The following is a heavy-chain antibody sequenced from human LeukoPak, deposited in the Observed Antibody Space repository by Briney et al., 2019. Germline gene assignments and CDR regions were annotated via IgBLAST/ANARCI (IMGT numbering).Heavy chain of an antibody. CDR1: GFTFSSYS. Sequence: NPGGSLRLSCAASGFTFSSYSMNWVRQAPGKGLEWVSSISSSSYIYYADSVKGRFTISRDNAKNSLYLQMNSLRAEDTAVYYCAGDYGDYEGVDLWGRGTLVTVSS. CDR3: AGDYGDYEGVDL. D-gene: IGHD4-17*01. V-gene: IGHV3-21*01. J-gene: IGHJ2*01. CDR2: ISSSSYI.